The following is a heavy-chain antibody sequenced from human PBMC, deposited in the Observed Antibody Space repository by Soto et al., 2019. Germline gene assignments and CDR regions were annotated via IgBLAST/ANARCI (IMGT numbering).Heavy chain of an antibody. J-gene: IGHJ4*02. V-gene: IGHV4-59*01. Sequence: SETLSLTCTVSGGAISSYYWIWIRQPPVNGLEFIGYSYYIVSTNYDPSLKSRFTISVYASKNQFSLKLISVTAADTSVYYCARGGTCGTRIGYWGQGTMVTVSS. CDR1: GGAISSYY. CDR2: SYYIVST. CDR3: ARGGTCGTRIGY. D-gene: IGHD1-1*01.